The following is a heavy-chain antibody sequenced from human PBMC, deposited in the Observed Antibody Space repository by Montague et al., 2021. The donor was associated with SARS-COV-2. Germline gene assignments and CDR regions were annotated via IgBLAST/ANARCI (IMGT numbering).Heavy chain of an antibody. CDR2: ISNDGTKI. Sequence: RLSCAASGFTFTTYAMHWVRQAPGKGLEWMAVISNDGTKIYYADSVKGRFTISRDNSKNTLYLQLDRLRAEDTALYHCARDLFYIRNYYYYYGMDVWGQGTTVTVSS. V-gene: IGHV3-30*04. J-gene: IGHJ6*02. D-gene: IGHD2/OR15-2a*01. CDR3: ARDLFYIRNYYYYYGMDV. CDR1: GFTFTTYA.